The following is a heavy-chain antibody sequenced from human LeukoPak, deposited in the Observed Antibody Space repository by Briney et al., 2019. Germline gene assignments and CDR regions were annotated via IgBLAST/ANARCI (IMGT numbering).Heavy chain of an antibody. D-gene: IGHD3-9*01. Sequence: ASVKVSCKASGYTFTSYDINWVRQATGQGLEWMGWMNPNSGNTGYARKFQGRVTMTRNTSISTAYMELSSLRSEDTAVYYCARGRYFDWLLGRYYYYGMDVWGQGTTVTVSS. J-gene: IGHJ6*02. CDR3: ARGRYFDWLLGRYYYYGMDV. CDR2: MNPNSGNT. V-gene: IGHV1-8*01. CDR1: GYTFTSYD.